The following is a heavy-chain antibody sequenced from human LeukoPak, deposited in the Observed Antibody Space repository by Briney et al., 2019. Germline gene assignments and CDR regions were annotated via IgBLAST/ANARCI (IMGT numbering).Heavy chain of an antibody. Sequence: SETLSLTCAVYGGSFSGHYWSWIRQPPGKGLEWIGEINHSGSTNYNPSLKSRVTISVDTSKNQFSLKLSSVTAADTAVYYCARNRGIVATIYDYWGQGTLVTVSS. CDR2: INHSGST. V-gene: IGHV4-34*01. D-gene: IGHD5-12*01. CDR1: GGSFSGHY. CDR3: ARNRGIVATIYDY. J-gene: IGHJ4*02.